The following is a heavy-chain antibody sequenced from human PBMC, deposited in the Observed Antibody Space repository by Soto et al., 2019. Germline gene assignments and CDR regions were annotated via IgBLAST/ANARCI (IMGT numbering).Heavy chain of an antibody. CDR3: ARGFGTVVTDNWFDP. CDR2: IYYSGST. J-gene: IGHJ5*02. V-gene: IGHV4-30-4*01. Sequence: SETLSLTCTVSGGSISSGDYYWSWIRQPPGKGLEWIGYIYYSGSTYYNPSLKSRVTISVDTSKNQFSLKLSSVTAADTAVYYCARGFGTVVTDNWFDPWGQGTLVTVSS. CDR1: GGSISSGDYY. D-gene: IGHD2-15*01.